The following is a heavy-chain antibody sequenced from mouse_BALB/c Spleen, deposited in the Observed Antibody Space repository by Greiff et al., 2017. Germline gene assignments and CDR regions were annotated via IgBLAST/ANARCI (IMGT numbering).Heavy chain of an antibody. CDR3: ARENYYGSGRDFDY. Sequence: LVKTGASVKISCKASGYSFTGYYMHWVKQSHGKSLEWIGYISCYNGATSYNQKFKGKATFTVDTSSSTAYMQFNSLTSEDSAVYYCARENYYGSGRDFDYWGQGTTLTVSS. V-gene: IGHV1S34*01. D-gene: IGHD1-1*01. J-gene: IGHJ2*01. CDR1: GYSFTGYY. CDR2: ISCYNGAT.